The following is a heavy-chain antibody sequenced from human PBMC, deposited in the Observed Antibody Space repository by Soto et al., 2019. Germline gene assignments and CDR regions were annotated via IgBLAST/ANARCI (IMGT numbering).Heavy chain of an antibody. Sequence: GASVKVSCKASGYTFTSYAMHWVRQAPGQRLEWMGWINAGNGNTKYSQKFQGRVTITRDISASTAYMELSSLRSEDTAVYYCARYRILEYSSSYYYYYGMDVWGQGTTVTVSS. CDR2: INAGNGNT. J-gene: IGHJ6*02. V-gene: IGHV1-3*01. CDR3: ARYRILEYSSSYYYYYGMDV. CDR1: GYTFTSYA. D-gene: IGHD6-6*01.